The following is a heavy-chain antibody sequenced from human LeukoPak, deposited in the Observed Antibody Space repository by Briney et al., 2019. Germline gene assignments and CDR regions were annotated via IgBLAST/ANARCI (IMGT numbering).Heavy chain of an antibody. CDR1: GYSISSGYY. D-gene: IGHD1-26*01. J-gene: IGHJ4*02. CDR3: ARQLDGGSYLGPDY. CDR2: ISHSGST. Sequence: SETLSLTCAVSGYSISSGYYWGWIRQPPGKGLEWIGSISHSGSTYYNRSLKSRVTILVDTSKNQFSLKLNSVTAADTAVYYCARQLDGGSYLGPDYWGQGTLVTVSS. V-gene: IGHV4-38-2*01.